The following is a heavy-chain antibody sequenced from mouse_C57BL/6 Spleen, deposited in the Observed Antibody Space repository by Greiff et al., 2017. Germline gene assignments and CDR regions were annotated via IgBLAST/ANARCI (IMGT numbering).Heavy chain of an antibody. D-gene: IGHD1-1*02. Sequence: VQGVESGPGLVAPSQSLSITCTVSGFSFTSYAISWVRQPPGKGLEWLGVIWTGGGTNDNSALKSRLCIRKDNAQSQVFLEMNSLQTDYTARYYCARHRVVNPYAMDYWGQGTSGSVSS. CDR1: GFSFTSYA. V-gene: IGHV2-9-1*01. J-gene: IGHJ4*01. CDR3: ARHRVVNPYAMDY. CDR2: IWTGGGT.